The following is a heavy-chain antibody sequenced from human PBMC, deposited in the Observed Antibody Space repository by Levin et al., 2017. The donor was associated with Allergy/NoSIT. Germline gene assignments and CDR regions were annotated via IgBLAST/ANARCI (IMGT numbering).Heavy chain of an antibody. V-gene: IGHV3-49*04. CDR2: IRNKAHGGTT. CDR3: ARGGPPNYDYNWGSYRDGYFDY. CDR1: GFTFGDYA. Sequence: GESLKISCTGSGFTFGDYAMSWVRQAPGKGLEWVGFIRNKAHGGTTEYAASVKGRLTISRDDSKSIAYLQMNSLKTEDTAVYFCARGGPPNYDYNWGSYRDGYFDYWGQGTLVAVSS. J-gene: IGHJ4*02. D-gene: IGHD3-16*02.